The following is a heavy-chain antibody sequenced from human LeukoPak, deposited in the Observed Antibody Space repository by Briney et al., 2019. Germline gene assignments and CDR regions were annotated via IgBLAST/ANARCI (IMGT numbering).Heavy chain of an antibody. CDR2: ISSSSSYI. CDR1: GFTFSSYS. J-gene: IGHJ4*02. V-gene: IGHV3-21*01. CDR3: ARDVRFLEWLSDY. D-gene: IGHD3-3*01. Sequence: GGSLRLACAASGFTFSSYSMNWVRQAPGKGLEWVSSISSSSSYIYYADSVKGRFTISRDNAKNSLYLQMNSLRAEDTAVYYCARDVRFLEWLSDYWGQGTLVTVSS.